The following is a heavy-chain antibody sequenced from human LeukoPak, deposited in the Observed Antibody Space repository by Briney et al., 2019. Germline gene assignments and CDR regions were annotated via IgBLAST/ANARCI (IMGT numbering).Heavy chain of an antibody. CDR3: ARDGGLRYRFDY. Sequence: GGSLRLSCAASGFTVSSNSLSWVRQARGEGLEWVSLIYRGGGTYYAASVKGRFTISRDNSQNTLYLQMNSLRVEDTAVYYCARDGGLRYRFDYWGQGTLVTVSS. CDR2: IYRGGGT. J-gene: IGHJ4*02. CDR1: GFTVSSNS. V-gene: IGHV3-53*01. D-gene: IGHD5-12*01.